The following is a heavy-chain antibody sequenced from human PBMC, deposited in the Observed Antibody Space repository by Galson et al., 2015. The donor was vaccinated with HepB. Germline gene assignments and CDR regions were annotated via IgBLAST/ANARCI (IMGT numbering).Heavy chain of an antibody. CDR2: ISGSGNSP. Sequence: SLRLSCAASGFTFSSYAMSWVRQAPGKGLEWVSGISGSGNSPYYADSVKGRFTISRDNSKNTLYLQMNSLRAEDTAVYYCAKIYSYLSAAFDIWGQGTMVTVSS. CDR1: GFTFSSYA. D-gene: IGHD2-21*01. V-gene: IGHV3-23*01. J-gene: IGHJ3*02. CDR3: AKIYSYLSAAFDI.